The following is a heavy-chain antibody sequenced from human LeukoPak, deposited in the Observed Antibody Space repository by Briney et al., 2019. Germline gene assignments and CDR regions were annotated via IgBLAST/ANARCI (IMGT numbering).Heavy chain of an antibody. J-gene: IGHJ4*02. V-gene: IGHV1-46*01. CDR3: ARDLTLYSSGWYRPFDY. Sequence: ASVKVSCKASGYTFTSYYMHWVRQAPGQGLEWMGIINPSGGSTSYAQKFQGRVTMTRDTSTSTVYMELSSLRSEDTAVYYCARDLTLYSSGWYRPFDYWGQGTLVTVSS. D-gene: IGHD6-19*01. CDR1: GYTFTSYY. CDR2: INPSGGST.